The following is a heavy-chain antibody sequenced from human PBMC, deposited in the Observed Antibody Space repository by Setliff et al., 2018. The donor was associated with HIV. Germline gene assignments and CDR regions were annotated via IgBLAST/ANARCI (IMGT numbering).Heavy chain of an antibody. CDR1: GFTFSSYT. Sequence: GSLRLSCAASGFTFSSYTMNWVRQAPGKGLEWVSSISSDSTDIYYAASMKGRFTISSDNAKNSLYPQMSSLGAEDTAVYYCAREDVYYYDSEGYYLLEYWGQGTPVTVSS. D-gene: IGHD3-22*01. CDR2: ISSDSTDI. CDR3: AREDVYYYDSEGYYLLEY. J-gene: IGHJ4*02. V-gene: IGHV3-21*01.